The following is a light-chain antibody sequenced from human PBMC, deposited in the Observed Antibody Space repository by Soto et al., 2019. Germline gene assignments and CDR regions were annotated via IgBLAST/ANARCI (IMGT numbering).Light chain of an antibody. Sequence: ETVMTQSPATLSVSPGDRVTLSCRASQSIGTNLLWLQQSPGQPPRLLISGASDRVAGVPDRFSGSVSGTDFTLTISGLQSEDCAVYYCKQYAGGPRTFGQGTKLEIK. CDR1: QSIGTN. V-gene: IGKV3-15*01. CDR3: KQYAGGPRT. J-gene: IGKJ2*01. CDR2: GAS.